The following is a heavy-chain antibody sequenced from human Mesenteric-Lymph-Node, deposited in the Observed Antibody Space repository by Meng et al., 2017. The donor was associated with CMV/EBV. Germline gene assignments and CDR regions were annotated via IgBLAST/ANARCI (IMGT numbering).Heavy chain of an antibody. J-gene: IGHJ4*02. CDR3: AKVRLVRGWGFDY. CDR1: GFTFSSYA. CDR2: ISGSGGST. V-gene: IGHV3-23*01. Sequence: GGSLRLSCAASGFTFSSYAMTWVRQAPGKGLEWVSGISGSGGSTYYADSVKGRFTISRDNSKNTLYLQMNSLRAEDTAVYYCAKVRLVRGWGFDYWGQGTLVTVPQ. D-gene: IGHD1-26*01.